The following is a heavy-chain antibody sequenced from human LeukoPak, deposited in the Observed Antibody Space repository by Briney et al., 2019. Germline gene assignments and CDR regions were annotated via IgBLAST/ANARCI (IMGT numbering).Heavy chain of an antibody. CDR1: GFTVSSNY. J-gene: IGHJ4*02. V-gene: IGHV3-53*01. CDR2: IYSGGST. Sequence: AGGSLRLSCAASGFTVSSNYMSWVRQAPGKGLEWVSVIYSGGSTYYADSVKGRFTISRDNSKNTLYLQMNSLRAEDTAVYYCAKAAYGSESYYDPFDYWGQGTLVTVSS. D-gene: IGHD3-10*01. CDR3: AKAAYGSESYYDPFDY.